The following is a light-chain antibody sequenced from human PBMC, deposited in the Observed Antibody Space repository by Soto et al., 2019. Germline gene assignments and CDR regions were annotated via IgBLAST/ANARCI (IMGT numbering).Light chain of an antibody. V-gene: IGLV2-11*01. CDR3: CSYAGSYTFV. Sequence: QSALTQPRSVSGSPGQSVTISCTGTSSDVGLYDYVSWYQQHPGKAPKLILYDVTKRPSGVPDRFSGSKSGNTASLTISGLQAEDETDYYCCSYAGSYTFVFGSGTKLTVL. CDR2: DVT. J-gene: IGLJ1*01. CDR1: SSDVGLYDY.